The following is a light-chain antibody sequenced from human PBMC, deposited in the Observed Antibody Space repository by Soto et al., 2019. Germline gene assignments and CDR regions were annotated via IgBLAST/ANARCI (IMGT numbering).Light chain of an antibody. Sequence: EIVLTQSPAALSVSPGERATLSCRASQRISINLAWYQQRPGQSPRLLIYDASTRATGIPAGFSGSGSETEFTLTISGVPSEDFAVYYCQQYDKWPITFGPGTKVDIK. CDR3: QQYDKWPIT. J-gene: IGKJ3*01. V-gene: IGKV3-15*01. CDR2: DAS. CDR1: QRISIN.